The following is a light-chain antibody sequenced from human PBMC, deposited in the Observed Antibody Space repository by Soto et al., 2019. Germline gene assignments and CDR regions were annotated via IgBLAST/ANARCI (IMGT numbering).Light chain of an antibody. Sequence: QSVPTQPPSVSGAPGQRVTISCTGSSSNIGADYDVHWYQQLPGTAPKLLIYGNTNRPSGVPDRFSGSKSGTSAALAVTGLQTEDEADYYGQSYDSTLISSVFGGGTKLTVL. CDR2: GNT. V-gene: IGLV1-40*01. CDR1: SSNIGADYD. J-gene: IGLJ2*01. CDR3: QSYDSTLISSV.